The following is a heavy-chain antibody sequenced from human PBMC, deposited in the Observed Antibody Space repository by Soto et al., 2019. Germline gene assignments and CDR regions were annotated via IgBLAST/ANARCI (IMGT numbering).Heavy chain of an antibody. Sequence: VGSLRLSCAASGFTFSSYAMSWVRQAPGKGLEWVSAISGSGGSTYYADSVKGRFTISRDNSKNTLYLQMNSLRAEDTAVYYCALLNYDILTGSYYYYGMDVWGQRTTLTVSS. CDR3: ALLNYDILTGSYYYYGMDV. D-gene: IGHD3-9*01. V-gene: IGHV3-23*01. CDR2: ISGSGGST. J-gene: IGHJ6*02. CDR1: GFTFSSYA.